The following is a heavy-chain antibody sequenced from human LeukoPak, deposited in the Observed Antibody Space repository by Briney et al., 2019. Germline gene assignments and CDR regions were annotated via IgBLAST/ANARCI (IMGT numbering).Heavy chain of an antibody. V-gene: IGHV3-11*01. CDR2: ISSSGSTI. D-gene: IGHD2-15*01. CDR1: GFTFSDYY. Sequence: GGSLRLSCAASGFTFSDYYMSWIRQAPWKGLEWVSYISSSGSTIYYADSVKGRFTISRDNAKNSLYLQMDSLRAEDTAVYYCARGLRYCSGGSCYLTMYGMDVWGQGTTVTVSS. CDR3: ARGLRYCSGGSCYLTMYGMDV. J-gene: IGHJ6*02.